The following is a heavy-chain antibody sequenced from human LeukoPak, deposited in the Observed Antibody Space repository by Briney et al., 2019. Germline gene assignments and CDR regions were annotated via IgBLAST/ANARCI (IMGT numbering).Heavy chain of an antibody. D-gene: IGHD6-19*01. CDR3: ARNWGSGGSYIFDY. CDR1: GGSSSGFY. J-gene: IGHJ4*02. V-gene: IGHV4-59*08. CDR2: VYNSEYT. Sequence: SETLSLTCAVSGGSSSGFYLSWIRQPPGKGLEWIGYVYNSEYTSYNPSLKSRVSISFDTSKNQFSLTLTSVNAADAAVYFCARNWGSGGSYIFDYWGQGTLVTVSS.